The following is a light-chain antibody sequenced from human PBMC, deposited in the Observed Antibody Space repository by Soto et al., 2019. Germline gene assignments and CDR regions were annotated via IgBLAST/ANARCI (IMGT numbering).Light chain of an antibody. V-gene: IGKV1-16*01. Sequence: DIQMTQSPSSLSASVGDRVTISCRASQDISNYVAWFQQKPGKAPESLIYAASDLQSGVPSRFSGSGHGTDFTPTITSLQPEDFATYYCQQYDIYPLTFGGGTKVDIK. CDR3: QQYDIYPLT. J-gene: IGKJ4*01. CDR1: QDISNY. CDR2: AAS.